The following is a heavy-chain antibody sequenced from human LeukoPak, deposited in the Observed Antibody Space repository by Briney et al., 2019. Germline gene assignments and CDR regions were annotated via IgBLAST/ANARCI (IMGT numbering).Heavy chain of an antibody. V-gene: IGHV3-74*01. D-gene: IGHD2-2*01. CDR2: IDSDGRST. CDR3: AFFRGGSSAKGYYFDY. Sequence: PGGSLRLSCAASGFTFSTYWMHWVRQAPVKGLVWVARIDSDGRSTSYADSVKGRFTISRDNAKNTLYLQMNSLGAEDTAVYYCAFFRGGSSAKGYYFDYWGQGTLVTVSS. CDR1: GFTFSTYW. J-gene: IGHJ4*02.